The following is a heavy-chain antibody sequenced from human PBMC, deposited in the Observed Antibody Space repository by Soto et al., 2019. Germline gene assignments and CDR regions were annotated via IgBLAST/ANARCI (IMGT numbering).Heavy chain of an antibody. Sequence: EVQLLESGGGLRQPGGSLRLSCAASGFTFINYAMSWVRQAPGKGLEWVSSISSRGDTTYYANSVRGRFNISKDPSKDTLYLQMNSLRAEDPALYFCAKDSHYGDFLPFDYWGQGTLVTVSS. J-gene: IGHJ4*02. CDR3: AKDSHYGDFLPFDY. V-gene: IGHV3-23*01. CDR1: GFTFINYA. CDR2: ISSRGDTT. D-gene: IGHD4-17*01.